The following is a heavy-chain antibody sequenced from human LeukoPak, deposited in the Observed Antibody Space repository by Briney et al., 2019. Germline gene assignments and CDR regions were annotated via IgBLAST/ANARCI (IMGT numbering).Heavy chain of an antibody. Sequence: SVKVSCKASGGTFSSYAISWVRQAPGQGLEWMGGIIPIFGTANYAQKFQGRVTITTDESTSTAYMELSSLRSEDTAVYYCARLSYYYYYMDVWGKGTTVTVSS. CDR2: IIPIFGTA. V-gene: IGHV1-69*05. J-gene: IGHJ6*03. CDR1: GGTFSSYA. D-gene: IGHD3-16*02. CDR3: ARLSYYYYYMDV.